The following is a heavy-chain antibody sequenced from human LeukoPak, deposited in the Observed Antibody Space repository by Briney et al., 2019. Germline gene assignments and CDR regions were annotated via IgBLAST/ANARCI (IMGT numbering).Heavy chain of an antibody. D-gene: IGHD2-2*01. V-gene: IGHV1-2*02. Sequence: ASVKVSCKASGYTFTGYYLHWVRQAPGQGLEWMGWINPNSGGTNAAQKFQGRLTMTRDTSIGTAYMELRRLRSDDTAVYYCARSVVVIPAATLDRYYFDYWGQGTLVTVSS. CDR3: ARSVVVIPAATLDRYYFDY. CDR2: INPNSGGT. J-gene: IGHJ4*02. CDR1: GYTFTGYY.